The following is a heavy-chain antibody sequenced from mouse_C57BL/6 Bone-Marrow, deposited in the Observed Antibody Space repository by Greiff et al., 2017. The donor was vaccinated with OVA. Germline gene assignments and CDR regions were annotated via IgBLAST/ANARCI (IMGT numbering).Heavy chain of an antibody. CDR3: ARRGSSKDYAMDY. V-gene: IGHV1-7*01. CDR2: INPSSGYT. D-gene: IGHD6-1*01. Sequence: QVQLKQSGAELAKPGASVKLSCKASGYTFTSYWMHWVKQRPGQGLEWIGYINPSSGYTKYNQKFKDKATLTADKSSSTAYMQLSSLTYEDSAVYYCARRGSSKDYAMDYWGQGTSVTVSS. CDR1: GYTFTSYW. J-gene: IGHJ4*01.